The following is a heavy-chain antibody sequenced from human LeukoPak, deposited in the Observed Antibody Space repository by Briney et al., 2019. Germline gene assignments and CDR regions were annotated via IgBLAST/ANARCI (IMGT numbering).Heavy chain of an antibody. J-gene: IGHJ4*02. CDR1: SGSISSGSYY. Sequence: PSQTLSLTCTVSSGSISSGSYYWSWIRQPAGKGLEWIGRIYTSGSTDFNPSLTSRVTLSLDTSKNQFSLKLSSVTAADTAVYYCAKDRSLRFLESYSGAFDYWGQGTLVTVSS. CDR2: IYTSGST. D-gene: IGHD3-3*01. V-gene: IGHV4-61*02. CDR3: AKDRSLRFLESYSGAFDY.